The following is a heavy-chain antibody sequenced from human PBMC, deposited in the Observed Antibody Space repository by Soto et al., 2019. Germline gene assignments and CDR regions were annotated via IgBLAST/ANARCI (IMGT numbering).Heavy chain of an antibody. CDR1: GGTFSSYA. J-gene: IGHJ4*02. CDR2: IIPIFGTA. D-gene: IGHD3-22*01. V-gene: IGHV1-69*13. CDR3: ARDQYYYDSSGYYFDY. Sequence: VASVKVSCKASGGTFSSYAISWVRQAPGQGLEWMGGIIPIFGTANYAQKFQGRVTITADESTSTAYMELSSLRSEDTAVYYCARDQYYYDSSGYYFDYWGQGTLVTVSS.